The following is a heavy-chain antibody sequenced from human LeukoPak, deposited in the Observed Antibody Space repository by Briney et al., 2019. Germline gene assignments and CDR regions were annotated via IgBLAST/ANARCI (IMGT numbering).Heavy chain of an antibody. CDR2: ISYEGSNK. CDR3: AKKSNGLWWQPSTNEYFQH. J-gene: IGHJ1*01. Sequence: GGSLRLSCAASGFTFSSYGMHWVRQAPGKGLEWVAVISYEGSNKYYADSVEGRFTISRDNSKNTLYLQMNSLRAEDTAVYYCAKKSNGLWWQPSTNEYFQHWGQGTLVTVSS. V-gene: IGHV3-30*18. D-gene: IGHD4/OR15-4a*01. CDR1: GFTFSSYG.